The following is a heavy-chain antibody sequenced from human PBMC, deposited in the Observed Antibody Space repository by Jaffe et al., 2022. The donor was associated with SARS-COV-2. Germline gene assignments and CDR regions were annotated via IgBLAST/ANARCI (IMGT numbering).Heavy chain of an antibody. J-gene: IGHJ6*03. D-gene: IGHD5-12*01. V-gene: IGHV3-11*01. CDR2: ISSSGSTI. Sequence: QVQLVESGGGLVKPGGSLRLSCAASGFTFSGHYMSWIRQAPGKGLDWISYISSSGSTIYYADSVKGRFTFSRDNAKNSLSLQMNSLRAEDTAVYYCARLGSGYGYYMDVWGKGTTVTVSS. CDR1: GFTFSGHY. CDR3: ARLGSGYGYYMDV.